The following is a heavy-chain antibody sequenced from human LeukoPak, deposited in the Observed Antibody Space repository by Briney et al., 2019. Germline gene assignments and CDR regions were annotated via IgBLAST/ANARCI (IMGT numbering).Heavy chain of an antibody. D-gene: IGHD2-8*01. J-gene: IGHJ5*02. Sequence: SETLSLTCTVSGESISASYWSWIRQPAGRGLEWIGRIYTIGRTNYNPSLRSRVTMSLDMSQNQFSLKLTSVTAADTAVYYCARAGLLMYSMDNYFDPWGQGTLVTVSS. CDR1: GESISASY. CDR2: IYTIGRT. V-gene: IGHV4-4*07. CDR3: ARAGLLMYSMDNYFDP.